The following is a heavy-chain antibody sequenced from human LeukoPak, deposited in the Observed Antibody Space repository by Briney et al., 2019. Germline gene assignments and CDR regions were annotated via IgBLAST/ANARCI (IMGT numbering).Heavy chain of an antibody. CDR1: GFTFSISW. D-gene: IGHD3-9*01. CDR3: ASGRYDTPDY. J-gene: IGHJ4*02. V-gene: IGHV3-7*01. Sequence: GGSLRLSCAASGFTFSISWMSWVRQTPGEWPGWVANIKPDGGEKYYVDSVKGRLTISRDNATNSLFLQMNSLRAEDTAVYYCASGRYDTPDYWGQGTLVTVSS. CDR2: IKPDGGEK.